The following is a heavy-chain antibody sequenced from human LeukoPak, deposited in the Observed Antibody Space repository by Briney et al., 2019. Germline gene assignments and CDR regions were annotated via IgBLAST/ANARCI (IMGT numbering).Heavy chain of an antibody. CDR1: GYSISSGYY. CDR3: ARSTLIVGAVN. V-gene: IGHV4-38-2*02. D-gene: IGHD1-26*01. Sequence: PSETLSLTCTVSGYSISSGYYWGWIRQPPGKGLEWIGSIYHSGSTYYNPSLKSRVTISVDTSKNQFSLKLSSVTAADTAVYYCARSTLIVGAVNWGQGTLVTVSS. CDR2: IYHSGST. J-gene: IGHJ4*02.